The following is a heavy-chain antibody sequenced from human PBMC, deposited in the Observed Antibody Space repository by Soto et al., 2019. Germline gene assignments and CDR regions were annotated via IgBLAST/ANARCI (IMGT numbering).Heavy chain of an antibody. V-gene: IGHV4-34*01. J-gene: IGHJ3*02. Sequence: QVQLQQWGAGLLKPSETLSLTCAVYVGSFSGYSWSSIRQSPGKGLEWIGEINHRGSTKYNTALTSRVPMSVHKSKNQFSLKLSSGTAADTAVYYCARVDDIWGQGTMVTVSS. CDR2: INHRGST. CDR1: VGSFSGYS. CDR3: ARVDDI.